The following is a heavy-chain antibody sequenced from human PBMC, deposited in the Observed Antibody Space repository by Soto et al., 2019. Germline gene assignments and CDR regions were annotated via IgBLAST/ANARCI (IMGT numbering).Heavy chain of an antibody. CDR3: ARWSYRQY. CDR2: ISGSDGKT. CDR1: GFSFASFA. V-gene: IGHV3-23*04. Sequence: DVRLAESGGGLVQPGGSLRLSCTTSGFSFASFAMTWVRQAPGKGLEWVATISGSDGKTYYADSVKGRFSISRDTSRNALYLQMTSRGDDDAAIYYCARWSYRQYWLQGTRVTVSS. J-gene: IGHJ4*02. D-gene: IGHD3-16*02.